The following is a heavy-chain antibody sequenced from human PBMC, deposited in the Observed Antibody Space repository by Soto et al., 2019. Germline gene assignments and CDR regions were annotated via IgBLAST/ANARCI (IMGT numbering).Heavy chain of an antibody. Sequence: GGSLRLSCAASGFSVSSKYMSWVRQAPGKGLEWVSVIYSGGSTYYADSVKGRFTISRHNSKNTLYLQMNSLRAEDTAVYYCAMFDALSLDDAFDIWGQGTMVTVSS. J-gene: IGHJ3*02. D-gene: IGHD3-10*02. CDR2: IYSGGST. CDR1: GFSVSSKY. CDR3: AMFDALSLDDAFDI. V-gene: IGHV3-53*04.